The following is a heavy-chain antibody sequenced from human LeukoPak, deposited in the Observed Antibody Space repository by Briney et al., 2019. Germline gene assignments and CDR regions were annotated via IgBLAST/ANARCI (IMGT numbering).Heavy chain of an antibody. CDR2: ISGCGGST. CDR3: AKGAQGILYTFDY. CDR1: GFTFSSYA. J-gene: IGHJ4*02. Sequence: GGSLRLSRAASGFTFSSYAMSWVRQAPGKGLEWVSAISGCGGSTYYADSVKGRFTISGDNSKNTLYLQMNSLRAEDTAVYYCAKGAQGILYTFDYWGQGTLVTVSS. V-gene: IGHV3-23*01. D-gene: IGHD2-8*01.